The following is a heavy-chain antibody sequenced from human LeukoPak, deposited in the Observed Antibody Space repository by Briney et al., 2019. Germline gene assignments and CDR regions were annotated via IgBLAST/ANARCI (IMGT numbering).Heavy chain of an antibody. D-gene: IGHD3-10*01. Sequence: SETLSLTCAVYGGSFSGYYWSWTRQPPGKGLEWIGEINHSGSTNYNPSLKSRVTISVDTSKNQFSLKLSSVTAADTAVYYCARVGLWSLSYYFDYWGQGTLVTVSS. J-gene: IGHJ4*02. CDR3: ARVGLWSLSYYFDY. CDR1: GGSFSGYY. V-gene: IGHV4-34*01. CDR2: INHSGST.